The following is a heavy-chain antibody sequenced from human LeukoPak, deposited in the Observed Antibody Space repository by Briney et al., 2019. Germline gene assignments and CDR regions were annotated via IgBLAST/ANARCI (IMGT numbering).Heavy chain of an antibody. Sequence: GGSLRLSCTASGFIFSDYYMSWIRQAPGKGLEWVSYTSGYSTDTNYADPVRGRFTTSRDNAQNSVFLQMNSLRPEDTAIYYCARGDRLASDWGQGTLVTVSS. J-gene: IGHJ4*02. V-gene: IGHV3-11*05. D-gene: IGHD2-21*01. CDR1: GFIFSDYY. CDR3: ARGDRLASD. CDR2: TSGYSTDT.